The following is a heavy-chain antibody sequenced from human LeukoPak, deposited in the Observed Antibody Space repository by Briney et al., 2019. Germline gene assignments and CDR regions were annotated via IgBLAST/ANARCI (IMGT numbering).Heavy chain of an antibody. D-gene: IGHD6-19*01. Sequence: ASVKVSCRASGYTFTSYYMHWVRQAPGQGLEWMGIINPSGGSTSYAQKFQGRVTMTRDMSTSTVYMELSSLRSEDTAVYYCARGSSGWYTPYYFDYWGQGTLVTVSS. V-gene: IGHV1-46*01. CDR3: ARGSSGWYTPYYFDY. CDR1: GYTFTSYY. J-gene: IGHJ4*02. CDR2: INPSGGST.